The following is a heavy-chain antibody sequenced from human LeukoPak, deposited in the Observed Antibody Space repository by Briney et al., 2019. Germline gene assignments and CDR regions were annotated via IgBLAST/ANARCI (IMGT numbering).Heavy chain of an antibody. Sequence: GGSLGLSCAASGFTFSSYAMHWVRQAPGKGLEWVAVISYDGSNKYYADSVKGRFTISRDNSKNTLYLQMNSLRAEDTAVYYCTHEDCSGGSCYSGAAFDIWGQGTMVTVSS. CDR3: THEDCSGGSCYSGAAFDI. CDR2: ISYDGSNK. D-gene: IGHD2-15*01. V-gene: IGHV3-30-3*01. CDR1: GFTFSSYA. J-gene: IGHJ3*02.